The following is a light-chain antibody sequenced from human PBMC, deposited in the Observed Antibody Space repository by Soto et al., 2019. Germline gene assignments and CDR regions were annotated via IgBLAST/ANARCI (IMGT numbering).Light chain of an antibody. V-gene: IGKV1-5*03. J-gene: IGKJ3*01. CDR3: QQYNSYPFT. CDR2: KAS. CDR1: QSVSSW. Sequence: DIQMTQSPSTLSASIGDRVTITCRASQSVSSWLAWYQQKPGEAPKFLIYKASSFEIGVPSRFSGSGSGTEFTLTISSLQPDDFATYYCQQYNSYPFTFGPGTKVDIK.